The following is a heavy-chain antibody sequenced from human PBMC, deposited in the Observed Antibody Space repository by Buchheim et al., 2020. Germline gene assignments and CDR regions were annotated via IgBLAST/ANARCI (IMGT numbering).Heavy chain of an antibody. CDR1: GYTFTGYY. Sequence: QVQLVQSGAEVKKPGASVKVSCKASGYTFTGYYMHWVRQAPGQGLEWMGWINPNSGGTNYAQKFQGWVTMTRGTSIRTAYMELSRLRSDDTAVYYCARGVLDGPWVVVPAATSPFDYWGQGTL. V-gene: IGHV1-2*04. D-gene: IGHD2-2*01. J-gene: IGHJ4*02. CDR2: INPNSGGT. CDR3: ARGVLDGPWVVVPAATSPFDY.